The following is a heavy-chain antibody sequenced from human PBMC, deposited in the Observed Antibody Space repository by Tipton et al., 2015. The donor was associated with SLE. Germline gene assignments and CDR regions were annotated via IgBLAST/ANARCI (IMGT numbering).Heavy chain of an antibody. V-gene: IGHV4-34*01. CDR2: INHSGST. CDR1: GGSFSGYY. J-gene: IGHJ6*03. D-gene: IGHD4-23*01. CDR3: ARVPTVVTGDYYYYMDV. Sequence: TLSLTCAVYGGSFSGYYWSWIRQPPGKGLEWIGEINHSGSTNYSPSLKSRVTISVDTSKNQFSLKLSSVTAADTAVYYCARVPTVVTGDYYYYMDVWGKGTTVTVSS.